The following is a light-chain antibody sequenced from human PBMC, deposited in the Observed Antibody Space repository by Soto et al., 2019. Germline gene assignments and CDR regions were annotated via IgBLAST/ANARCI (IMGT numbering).Light chain of an antibody. V-gene: IGKV3-20*01. CDR1: QSVSSSY. J-gene: IGKJ1*01. Sequence: EIVMPQSPATLSVSPGESATLSCRASQSVSSSYLAWYQQKPGQAPRLLIYGASSRATGIPDRFSGSGSGTDFTLTISRLEPEEFAVYYCQQYGSSPWTVGQGNKVDIK. CDR3: QQYGSSPWT. CDR2: GAS.